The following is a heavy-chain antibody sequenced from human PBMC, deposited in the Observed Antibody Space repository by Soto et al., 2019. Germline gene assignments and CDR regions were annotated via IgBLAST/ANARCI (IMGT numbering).Heavy chain of an antibody. J-gene: IGHJ3*02. V-gene: IGHV4-31*03. CDR3: ARDRAGRASSDSI. D-gene: IGHD3-10*01. CDR1: GGSISSGDYY. Sequence: SETLSLTCTVSGGSISSGDYYWSWIRQHPGKGLEWIGYIYYSGSTYYNPSLKSRVTISVDTSKNQFSLKLSYVTAADTAVYYCARDRAGRASSDSIWGQGTMVSVAS. CDR2: IYYSGST.